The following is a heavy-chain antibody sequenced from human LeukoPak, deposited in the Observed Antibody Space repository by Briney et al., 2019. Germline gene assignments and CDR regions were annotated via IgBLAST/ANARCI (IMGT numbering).Heavy chain of an antibody. CDR2: INSDGSWT. J-gene: IGHJ4*02. CDR1: GNYR. D-gene: IGHD2/OR15-2a*01. CDR3: VSFYETY. V-gene: IGHV3-74*01. Sequence: AGGSLRLSCAASGNYRMHWVRQVPGKGLVWVSHINSDGSWTSYADSVKGQFTISKDNAKNTVYLQMNSLRAEDTAVYYCVSFYETYWGRGTLVTVSS.